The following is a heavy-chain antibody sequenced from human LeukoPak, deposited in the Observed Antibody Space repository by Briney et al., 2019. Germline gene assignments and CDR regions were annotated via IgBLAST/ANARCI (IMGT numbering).Heavy chain of an antibody. J-gene: IGHJ4*02. CDR1: GFTFSSYW. Sequence: GGSLRLSCAASGFTFSSYWMSWVRQAPGKGLEWVANIKQDGSEKYYVDSVKGRFTISRDNAKNSLYLQMNSLRAEDTAVYYCATYLYDILTGYYPTHDYWGQGTLVTVSS. V-gene: IGHV3-7*01. CDR3: ATYLYDILTGYYPTHDY. CDR2: IKQDGSEK. D-gene: IGHD3-9*01.